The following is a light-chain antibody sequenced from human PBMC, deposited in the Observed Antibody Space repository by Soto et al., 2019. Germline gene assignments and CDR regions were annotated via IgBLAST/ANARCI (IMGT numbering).Light chain of an antibody. CDR2: SAS. J-gene: IGKJ5*01. CDR1: QSISSW. V-gene: IGKV1-12*01. CDR3: QQANSFPLT. Sequence: DIKMTQSPSTLSASVGDRVTVTYRASQSISSWLAWYQQKPGKAPKLLIYSASSFQGGASSRFSGSGSGTDFTLTISSLQPEDVATYYCQQANSFPLTFGQGTRLE.